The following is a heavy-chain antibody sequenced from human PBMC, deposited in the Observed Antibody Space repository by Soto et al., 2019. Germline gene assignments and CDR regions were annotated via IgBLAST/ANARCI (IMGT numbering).Heavy chain of an antibody. V-gene: IGHV3-43D*04. J-gene: IGHJ4*02. CDR1: GFTFEDYA. CDR3: AKAKFYFDSSPFDS. CDR2: INADGSDR. Sequence: LRLSCSPSGFTFEDYAVHWVRQSSRKGLEWVSFINADGSDRYYADSVKGRFTISRDNTKGSFYLQMDRLRLEDTAIYYCAKAKFYFDSSPFDSWGQGTLVTVSS. D-gene: IGHD1-26*01.